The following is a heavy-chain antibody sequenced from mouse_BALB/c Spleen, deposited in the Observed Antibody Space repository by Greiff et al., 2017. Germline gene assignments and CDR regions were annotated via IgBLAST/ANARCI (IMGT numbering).Heavy chain of an antibody. CDR1: GFTFSSYT. CDR2: ISNGGGST. CDR3: ARGGYGYDEAWFAY. V-gene: IGHV5-12-2*01. J-gene: IGHJ3*01. Sequence: EVHLVESGGGLVQPGGSLKLSCAASGFTFSSYTMSWVRQTPEKRLEWVAYISNGGGSTYYPDTVKGRFTISRDNAKNTLYLQMSSLKSEDTAMYYCARGGYGYDEAWFAYWGQGTLVTVSA. D-gene: IGHD2-2*01.